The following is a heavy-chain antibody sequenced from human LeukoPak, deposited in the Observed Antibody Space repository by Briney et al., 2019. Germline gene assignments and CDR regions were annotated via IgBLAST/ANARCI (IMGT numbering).Heavy chain of an antibody. Sequence: GGSLRLSCAACGFNFWPCWMHGVRDTRGRGGVGGSHINNDGSTKVYADSVKLRFTISRHNANNSLYLQMNSLRPHDTAVYYCARDRGYPDSFNIWGEGTMVPVSS. CDR2: INNDGSTK. CDR3: ARDRGYPDSFNI. V-gene: IGHV3-74*01. J-gene: IGHJ3*02. CDR1: GFNFWPCW. D-gene: IGHD3-10*01.